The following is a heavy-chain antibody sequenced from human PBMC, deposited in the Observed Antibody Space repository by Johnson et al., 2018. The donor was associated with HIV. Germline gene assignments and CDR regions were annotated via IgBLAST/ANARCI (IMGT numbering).Heavy chain of an antibody. V-gene: IGHV3-74*02. Sequence: VQLVESGGASVQPGGSLKLSCAASGFNFSSHWMHWVRQAPGKGLVWVSRINSDGSIISYADSVKGRLTISRDNAKNTLYLEMNIMRAEDTAVYYCARGRSGILILDDAFHIWGQGTLVTVSS. CDR3: ARGRSGILILDDAFHI. CDR2: INSDGSII. D-gene: IGHD1-14*01. CDR1: GFNFSSHW. J-gene: IGHJ3*02.